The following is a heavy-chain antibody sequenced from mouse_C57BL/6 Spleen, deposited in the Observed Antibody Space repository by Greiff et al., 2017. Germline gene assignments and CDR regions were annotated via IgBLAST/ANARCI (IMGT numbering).Heavy chain of an antibody. CDR3: AWGRGFAY. J-gene: IGHJ3*01. D-gene: IGHD3-3*01. CDR2: IDPSDSYT. CDR1: GYTFTSYW. V-gene: IGHV1-69*01. Sequence: QVQLQQPGAELVMPGASVKLSCKASGYTFTSYWMHWVKQRPGQGLEWIGEIDPSDSYTNYNQKFKGKSTLTVDKSSSTAYMQLRSLTSEDSAVYYCAWGRGFAYWGQGTLVTVSA.